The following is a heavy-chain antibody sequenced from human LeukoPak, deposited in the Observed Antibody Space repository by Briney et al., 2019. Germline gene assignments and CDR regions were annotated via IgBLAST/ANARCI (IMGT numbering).Heavy chain of an antibody. CDR3: ARAEPLWCGYVIWFEP. V-gene: IGHV4-30-4*08. CDR2: IYYSGST. Sequence: NPSETLSLTCTVSGGSISSGDYYWSWIRQPPGKGLEWSAYIYYSGSTYYNPSLKSRVTISVDTSTNQFSLKLSSVTVSDTAVYSCARAEPLWCGYVIWFEPRGQGTLVTVSS. J-gene: IGHJ5*02. D-gene: IGHD3-3*01. CDR1: GGSISSGDYY.